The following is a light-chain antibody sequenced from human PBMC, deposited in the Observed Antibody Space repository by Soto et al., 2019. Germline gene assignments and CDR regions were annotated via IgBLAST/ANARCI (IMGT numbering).Light chain of an antibody. Sequence: EIVLTQSPGTLSLSPGERATLSFRASESVRSSYLAWYQQKPGQAPRLVLKRIFIRAIGVPARFSGSGSETEFTLTINGLQSEDSGVYYCRQHYAWPWTFGQGTKVDIK. CDR2: RIF. CDR1: ESVRSSY. J-gene: IGKJ1*01. V-gene: IGKV3-20*01. CDR3: RQHYAWPWT.